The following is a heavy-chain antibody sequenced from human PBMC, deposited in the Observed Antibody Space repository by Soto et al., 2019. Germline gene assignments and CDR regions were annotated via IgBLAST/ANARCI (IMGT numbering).Heavy chain of an antibody. CDR1: GGYISSGGYY. V-gene: IGHV4-31*03. Sequence: SETQSLTCTVSGGYISSGGYYWSWNRQHPGKGLEWIGYIYYSGSTYYNPSLKSRVTISVDTSKNQFSLKLSSVTAADTAVYSCARVSRYSYGYWFDPWGQGTLVTVSS. D-gene: IGHD5-18*01. J-gene: IGHJ5*02. CDR2: IYYSGST. CDR3: ARVSRYSYGYWFDP.